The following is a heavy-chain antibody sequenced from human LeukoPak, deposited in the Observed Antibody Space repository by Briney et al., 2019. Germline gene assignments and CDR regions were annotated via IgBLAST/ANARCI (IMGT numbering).Heavy chain of an antibody. V-gene: IGHV4-59*01. Sequence: SETLSLTCTVSGGSISSYYWSWIRQPPGKGLEWIGYIYYSGSTNYNPSLKSRVTISVDTSKNQFSLKLSSVTAADTAVYYCAREILGACSGTSCFPGGEFDPWGQGTLVTVSS. CDR2: IYYSGST. J-gene: IGHJ5*02. D-gene: IGHD2-2*01. CDR3: AREILGACSGTSCFPGGEFDP. CDR1: GGSISSYY.